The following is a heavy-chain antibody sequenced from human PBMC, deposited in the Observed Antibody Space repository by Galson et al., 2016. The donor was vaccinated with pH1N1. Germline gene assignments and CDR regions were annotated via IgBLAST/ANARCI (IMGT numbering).Heavy chain of an antibody. CDR2: IYWDDDK. CDR1: GFSLRTSGVG. J-gene: IGHJ4*02. D-gene: IGHD5-12*01. CDR3: ARNGYSDYVGYFDY. V-gene: IGHV2-5*02. Sequence: PALVKPTQTLTLTCTFSGFSLRTSGVGVGWIRQPPGKALEWLALIYWDDDKRYSPSLKSRLTITKDTSKNQVVLTMTNMDPVDTATYYCARNGYSDYVGYFDYWGQGTLVTVSS.